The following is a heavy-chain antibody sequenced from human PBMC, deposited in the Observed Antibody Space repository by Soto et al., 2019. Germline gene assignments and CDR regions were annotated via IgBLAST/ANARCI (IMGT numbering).Heavy chain of an antibody. CDR1: GYTFTDFY. CDR3: ARTTSIHDILTGSYGGYHFDS. CDR2: INPNSGGT. V-gene: IGHV1-2*02. D-gene: IGHD3-9*01. Sequence: ASVKVSCKASGYTFTDFYMHWVRQAPGQGLEWMRWINPNSGGTDYTQKFQDRVTMTRDTSITTAYMELSRLRSDDTAVYYCARTTSIHDILTGSYGGYHFDSWGQGTLVTVSS. J-gene: IGHJ4*02.